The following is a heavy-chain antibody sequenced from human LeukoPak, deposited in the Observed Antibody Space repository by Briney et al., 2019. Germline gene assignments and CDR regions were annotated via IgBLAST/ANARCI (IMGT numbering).Heavy chain of an antibody. J-gene: IGHJ4*02. V-gene: IGHV3-7*01. CDR3: ARTRSSGYLTLDY. Sequence: GGSLRLSCAASGFTFRNYWMSWVRQAPGTGLEWVANIKQDGSDRNYVASVRGRFTISRDNAENSLYLQMSSLRAEDTAVYYCARTRSSGYLTLDYWGQGTLVTVSS. CDR1: GFTFRNYW. D-gene: IGHD3-22*01. CDR2: IKQDGSDR.